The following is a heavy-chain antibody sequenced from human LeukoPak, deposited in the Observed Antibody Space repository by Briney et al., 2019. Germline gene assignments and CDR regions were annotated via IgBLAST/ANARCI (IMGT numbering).Heavy chain of an antibody. CDR1: GFTLSSHS. D-gene: IGHD3-10*01. J-gene: IGHJ5*02. Sequence: GGSLRLSCVASGFTLSSHSMKWVRQAPGKGLEWVAFIHYDGTNEYYADSVKGRFTISRDNFKNTLSLQMNGLRVEDTALYYCVNSGFDPWGQGTLVTVSS. CDR2: IHYDGTNE. V-gene: IGHV3-30*02. CDR3: VNSGFDP.